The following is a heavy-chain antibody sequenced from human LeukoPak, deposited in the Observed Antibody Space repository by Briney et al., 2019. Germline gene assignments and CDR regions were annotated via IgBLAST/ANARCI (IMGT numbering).Heavy chain of an antibody. CDR1: GFTFDDYA. CDR3: YTSCKPPYYMDV. D-gene: IGHD2-2*01. V-gene: IGHV3-9*01. CDR2: ISWNSGSI. Sequence: GRSLRLSCAASGFTFDDYAMHWVQQAPGKGLEWVSGISWNSGSIGYADSVKGRFTISRDNAKDSLYLQMNSLRAEDTALYYCYTSCKPPYYMDVWGKGTTVTVS. J-gene: IGHJ6*03.